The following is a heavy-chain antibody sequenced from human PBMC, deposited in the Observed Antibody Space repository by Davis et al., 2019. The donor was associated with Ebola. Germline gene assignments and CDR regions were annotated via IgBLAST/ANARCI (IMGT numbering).Heavy chain of an antibody. J-gene: IGHJ4*02. CDR1: GFAFSSHW. V-gene: IGHV3-74*01. Sequence: PGGSLRLSCVASGFAFSSHWMHWVRQAPGKGLVWVSRINTDGSYTSHADSVKGRFYMSRDNGKNTLYLQMNSLRVEDTAVYYCAGFGFDWGSDWWGQGTLVTVSS. CDR2: INTDGSYT. CDR3: AGFGFDWGSDW. D-gene: IGHD3-9*01.